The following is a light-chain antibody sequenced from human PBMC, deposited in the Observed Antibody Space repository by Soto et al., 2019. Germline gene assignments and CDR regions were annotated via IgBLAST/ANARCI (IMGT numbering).Light chain of an antibody. V-gene: IGKV3-15*01. CDR3: QQYNNWPPWT. CDR1: QSVSSN. J-gene: IGKJ1*01. Sequence: EVLMTQSPATLSVSPGERATLSCSASQSVSSNLAWYQQKPGQAPRLLIYGASTRATGIPARFSGSGSGTEFTLTISSLQSEDFAVYYCQQYNNWPPWTVGQGTKVEIK. CDR2: GAS.